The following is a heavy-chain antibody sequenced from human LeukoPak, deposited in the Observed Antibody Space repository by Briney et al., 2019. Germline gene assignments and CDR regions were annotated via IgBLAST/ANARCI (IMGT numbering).Heavy chain of an antibody. D-gene: IGHD2-15*01. CDR1: GFTFSSYG. CDR3: AKNGDRGAYCSGGSCYPYYYYYMDV. CDR2: ISGSGGSA. J-gene: IGHJ6*03. V-gene: IGHV3-23*01. Sequence: GGSLRLSCAASGFTFSSYGMSWVRQAPGKGREWVSAISGSGGSAYYADSVKGRFTISRDNSKNTLFLQVNSLRAEDTAIYYCAKNGDRGAYCSGGSCYPYYYYYMDVWGKGTTVTISS.